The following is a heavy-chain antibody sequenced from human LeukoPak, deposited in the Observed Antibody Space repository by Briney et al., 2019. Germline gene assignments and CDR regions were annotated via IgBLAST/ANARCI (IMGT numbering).Heavy chain of an antibody. J-gene: IGHJ5*02. D-gene: IGHD6-13*01. CDR2: ISAYNGNT. CDR3: ARRRTSAAAGREGDWFDP. CDR1: GYTFTSYG. V-gene: IGHV1-18*01. Sequence: GASVKVSCKASGYTFTSYGISWVRQAPGQGLEWMGWISAYNGNTNYAQKLQGRVTMTTDTSTSTAYMELRSLRSDDTAVYYCARRRTSAAAGREGDWFDPWGQGTLVTVSS.